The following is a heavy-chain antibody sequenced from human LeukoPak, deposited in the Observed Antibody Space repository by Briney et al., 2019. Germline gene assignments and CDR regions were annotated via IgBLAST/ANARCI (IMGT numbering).Heavy chain of an antibody. J-gene: IGHJ2*01. CDR2: ISSGGNYI. V-gene: IGHV3-21*01. D-gene: IGHD6-19*01. Sequence: GGSLRLSCAASGFTFSTYSMNWVRQAPGKGLEWVSSISSGGNYIYYADSVKGRFTISRDSAKNSLYLQMNSLRAEETAVYYCARAGILVAGTDWYFDLWGRGTLVTVSS. CDR1: GFTFSTYS. CDR3: ARAGILVAGTDWYFDL.